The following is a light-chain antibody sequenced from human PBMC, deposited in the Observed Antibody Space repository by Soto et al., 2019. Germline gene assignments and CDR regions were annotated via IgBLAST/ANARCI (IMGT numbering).Light chain of an antibody. V-gene: IGKV3-15*01. CDR3: QQYNNWLSWT. Sequence: EIVMTQSPATLSVSPGERATLSCRASQGVSSNLAWYQQKPGQAPRLLIYGASTRATGIPARFSGSGSGTEFTLPISSLQSADFAVYYCQQYNNWLSWTFGQGTKVEIK. CDR1: QGVSSN. J-gene: IGKJ1*01. CDR2: GAS.